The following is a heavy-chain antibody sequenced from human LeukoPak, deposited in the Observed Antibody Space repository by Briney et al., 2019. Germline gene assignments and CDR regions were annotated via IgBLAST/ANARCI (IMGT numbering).Heavy chain of an antibody. CDR1: GGSISSYY. D-gene: IGHD3-22*01. J-gene: IGHJ5*02. CDR3: ARSRSGYYP. V-gene: IGHV4-59*01. Sequence: SETLSLTCTVSGGSISSYYWSWIRQPPGKGLDWVGYIYYSGSTNYNPSLKSRVTISVDTSKNQFSLKLSSVTAADTAVYYCARSRSGYYPWGQGTLVTVSS. CDR2: IYYSGST.